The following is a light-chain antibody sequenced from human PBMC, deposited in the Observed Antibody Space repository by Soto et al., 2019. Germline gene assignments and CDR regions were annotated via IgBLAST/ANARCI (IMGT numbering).Light chain of an antibody. CDR2: GAS. CDR1: QSITTH. J-gene: IGKJ5*01. Sequence: DIQMTQSPSSLSAFVGDRVFISCRASQSITTHLNWFQQKPGEAPNLLIYGASTLQSGVPSRFSGSGSGTDFTLSISNLQPEDFATYYCQQGHDHPITFGQGTRLEIK. V-gene: IGKV1-39*01. CDR3: QQGHDHPIT.